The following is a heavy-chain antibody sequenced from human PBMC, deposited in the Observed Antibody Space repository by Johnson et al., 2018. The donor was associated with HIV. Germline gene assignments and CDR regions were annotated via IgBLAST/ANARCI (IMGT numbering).Heavy chain of an antibody. CDR2: IGTAGDT. CDR3: ARVPILWFGELSGLGAFDI. Sequence: VQLVESGGGLVQPGGSLRLSCAASGFTFSSYDMHWVRQATGKGLEWVSAIGTAGDTYYPGSVKGRFTISSENAKNSLYLQMNSLRAGDTAVYYCARVPILWFGELSGLGAFDIWGQGTMVTVSS. CDR1: GFTFSSYD. J-gene: IGHJ3*02. D-gene: IGHD3-10*01. V-gene: IGHV3-13*01.